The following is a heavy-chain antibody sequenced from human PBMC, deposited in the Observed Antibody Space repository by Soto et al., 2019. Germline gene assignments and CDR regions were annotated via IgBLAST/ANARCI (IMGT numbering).Heavy chain of an antibody. CDR1: GFTFNSYS. CDR3: ARDTLREISSSWVHPYYYYGMDV. CDR2: ISSSSSYI. D-gene: IGHD6-13*01. Sequence: GGSLRLSCAASGFTFNSYSMNWVRQAPGKGLEWVSSISSSSSYIYYADSVKGRFTISRDNAKNSLYLQMNSLRAEDTAVYYCARDTLREISSSWVHPYYYYGMDVWGQGTTVTVSS. V-gene: IGHV3-21*01. J-gene: IGHJ6*02.